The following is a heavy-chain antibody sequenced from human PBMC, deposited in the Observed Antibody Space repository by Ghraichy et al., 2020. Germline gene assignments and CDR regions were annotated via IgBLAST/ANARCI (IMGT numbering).Heavy chain of an antibody. CDR2: ITHSAST. J-gene: IGHJ5*02. CDR1: GGSISSGDYS. D-gene: IGHD6-13*01. CDR3: ARVERIAAAGGGFDP. V-gene: IGHV4-30-2*01. Sequence: SQTLSLTCAISGGSISSGDYSWSWVRQPLGKGLEWIGSITHSASTYYNPCLKSRVTLSVDRWRNQFSLKLSSVSAADTAVYYCARVERIAAAGGGFDPWGQGTLVTVSS.